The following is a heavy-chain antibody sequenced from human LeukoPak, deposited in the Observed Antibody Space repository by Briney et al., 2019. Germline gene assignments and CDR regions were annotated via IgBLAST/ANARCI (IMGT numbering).Heavy chain of an antibody. CDR2: MNPNSGNT. D-gene: IGHD6-6*01. CDR3: ARVFLEYSSSSLAY. V-gene: IGHV1-8*03. Sequence: GASVKVSCKASGYTFTSYDINWVRQATGQGLEWMGWMNPNSGNTGYAQKFQGRVTITRNTSISTAYMELSSLRSEDTAVYYCARVFLEYSSSSLAYWGQGTLVTVSS. J-gene: IGHJ4*02. CDR1: GYTFTSYD.